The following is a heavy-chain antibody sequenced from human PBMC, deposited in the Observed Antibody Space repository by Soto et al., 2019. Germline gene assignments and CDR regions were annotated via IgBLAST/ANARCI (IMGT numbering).Heavy chain of an antibody. CDR1: GGSISSSSYY. CDR3: ARRWYYGSGIRENSEESPFDP. Sequence: SETLSLTCTVSGGSISSSSYYWGWIRQPPGKGLEWIGSIYYSGSTYYNPSLKSRVTISVDSSKNQFSLKLSSVTAADTAVYYCARRWYYGSGIRENSEESPFDPWGQGTLVTVSS. V-gene: IGHV4-39*01. D-gene: IGHD3-10*01. CDR2: IYYSGST. J-gene: IGHJ5*02.